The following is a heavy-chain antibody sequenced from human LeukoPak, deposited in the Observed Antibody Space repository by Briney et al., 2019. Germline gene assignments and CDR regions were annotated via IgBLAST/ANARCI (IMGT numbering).Heavy chain of an antibody. CDR1: GFTFSSYG. D-gene: IGHD3-10*01. CDR2: IRYDGSYK. J-gene: IGHJ6*03. V-gene: IGHV3-30*02. Sequence: QSGGSLRLSCAASGFTFSSYGMHWVRQAPGKGLEWVAFIRYDGSYKYYADSVKGRFTISRDNSKNTLYLQMNSLRNEDTALYYCAKDGSRSREVFPYYYGSGRLQYMDVWGKGTTVPISS. CDR3: AKDGSRSREVFPYYYGSGRLQYMDV.